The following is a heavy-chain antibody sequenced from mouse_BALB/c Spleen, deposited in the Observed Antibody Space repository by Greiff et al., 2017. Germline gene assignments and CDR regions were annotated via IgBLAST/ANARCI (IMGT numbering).Heavy chain of an antibody. Sequence: VQLQQSGAELVRPGTSVKVSCKASGYAFTNYLIEWVKQRPGQGLEWIGVINPGSGGTNYNEKFKGKATLTADKSSSTAYMQLSSLTSDDSAVYFCARGGSLPYWGQGTLVTVSA. CDR2: INPGSGGT. D-gene: IGHD2-1*01. V-gene: IGHV1-54*01. J-gene: IGHJ3*01. CDR1: GYAFTNYL. CDR3: ARGGSLPY.